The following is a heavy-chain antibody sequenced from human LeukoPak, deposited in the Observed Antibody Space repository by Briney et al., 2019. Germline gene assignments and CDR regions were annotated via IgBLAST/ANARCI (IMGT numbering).Heavy chain of an antibody. V-gene: IGHV1-69*13. CDR3: ARGLTTLRSPDFFPY. J-gene: IGHJ4*02. CDR1: GGTFGSYA. Sequence: ASVKVSCKASGGTFGSYAISWVRQAPGQGLEWMGGIIPIFGTANYAQKFQGRVTITADESTSTAYMELSSLRSEDTAVYYCARGLTTLRSPDFFPYWGQGTLVTVSS. D-gene: IGHD3/OR15-3a*01. CDR2: IIPIFGTA.